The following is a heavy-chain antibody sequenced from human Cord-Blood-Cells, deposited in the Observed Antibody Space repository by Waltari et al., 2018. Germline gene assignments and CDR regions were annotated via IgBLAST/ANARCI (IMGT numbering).Heavy chain of an antibody. CDR1: VYTFTSSE. J-gene: IGHJ3*02. Sequence: QVQLVQSGAEVTKTGASVQVSCQASVYTFTSSELDWVRQATGQGLEWMGWMNPNSGNTGYAQKFQGRVTITRNTSISTAYMELSSLRSEDTAVYYCARGQLLGVDAFDIWGQGTMVTVSS. D-gene: IGHD1-26*01. CDR3: ARGQLLGVDAFDI. V-gene: IGHV1-8*03. CDR2: MNPNSGNT.